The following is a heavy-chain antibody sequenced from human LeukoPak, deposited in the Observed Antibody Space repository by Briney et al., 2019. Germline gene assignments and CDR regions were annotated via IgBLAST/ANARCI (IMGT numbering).Heavy chain of an antibody. CDR1: GFTFSSYS. V-gene: IGHV3-33*08. CDR2: IRYDGSNK. Sequence: GGSLRLSCAASGFTFSSYSMNWVRQAPGKGLEWVAFIRYDGSNKYYADSVKGRFTISRDNSKNTLYLQMNSMRADDTAVYYCARRTALEQYFDYWGQGTLVTVSS. J-gene: IGHJ4*02. D-gene: IGHD1/OR15-1a*01. CDR3: ARRTALEQYFDY.